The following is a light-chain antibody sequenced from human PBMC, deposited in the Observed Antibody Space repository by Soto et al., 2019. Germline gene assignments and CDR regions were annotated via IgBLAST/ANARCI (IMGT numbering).Light chain of an antibody. CDR3: QHYTNTNNPWM. CDR1: QTISSW. J-gene: IGKJ1*01. Sequence: EIQISQSPSTLSGSVGDRVTITCRASQTISSWLAWYQQKPGKAPKLLIYKASTLKSGVPSRFSGSGSGTEITLTISSLQPDNFATYYCQHYTNTNNPWMFGQGTKVDIK. CDR2: KAS. V-gene: IGKV1-5*03.